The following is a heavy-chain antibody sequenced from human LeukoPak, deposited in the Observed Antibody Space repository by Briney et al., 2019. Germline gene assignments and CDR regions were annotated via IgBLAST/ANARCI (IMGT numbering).Heavy chain of an antibody. J-gene: IGHJ4*02. V-gene: IGHV1-2*02. CDR2: INPNSGGT. Sequence: ASVKVSCKASGYTFTGYYMHWVRQAPGQGLEWMGWINPNSGGTNYAQKFQGRVAMTRDTSISTAYMELSRLRSDDTAVYYCARVDGNPYYFDYWGQGTLVTVSS. CDR3: ARVDGNPYYFDY. CDR1: GYTFTGYY. D-gene: IGHD1-14*01.